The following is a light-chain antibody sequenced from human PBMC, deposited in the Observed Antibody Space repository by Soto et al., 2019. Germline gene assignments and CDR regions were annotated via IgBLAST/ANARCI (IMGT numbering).Light chain of an antibody. CDR2: DAS. CDR3: QQRRIWPT. CDR1: QSVSSY. Sequence: EIVLTQSPATLSLSPGERATLSCRASQSVSSYLAWYQQKPGQAPRLLIYDASNRARGIPDRFRGSGSGTDFPLIISSLEPDDFAIYYCQQRRIWPTFGQGTKVEIK. V-gene: IGKV3-11*01. J-gene: IGKJ1*01.